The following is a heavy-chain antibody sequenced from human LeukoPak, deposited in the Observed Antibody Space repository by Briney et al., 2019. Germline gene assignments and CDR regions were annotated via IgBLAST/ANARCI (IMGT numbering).Heavy chain of an antibody. CDR2: ISYDGSNK. Sequence: PGRSLRLSCAASGFTFSSYGMHWVRQAPGKGLEWVAVISYDGSNKYYADSVKGRFTISRDNSKNTLYLQMNSLRAEDTAVYYCAGGSSGWYIEAIDYWGQGTLVTVSS. V-gene: IGHV3-30*03. D-gene: IGHD6-19*01. CDR1: GFTFSSYG. CDR3: AGGSSGWYIEAIDY. J-gene: IGHJ4*02.